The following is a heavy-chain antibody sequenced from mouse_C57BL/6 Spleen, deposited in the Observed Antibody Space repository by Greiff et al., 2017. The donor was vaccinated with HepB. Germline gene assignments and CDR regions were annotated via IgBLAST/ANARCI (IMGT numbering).Heavy chain of an antibody. D-gene: IGHD1-1*01. J-gene: IGHJ4*01. V-gene: IGHV8-12*01. Sequence: QVTLKVSGPGILQSSQTLSLTCSFSGFSLSTSGMGVSWIRQPSGKGLDWLAHIYWDDDKRYNPSLKSRPTISKDTSRNQVFLKNTRVDTADTATYYCARIATVVVGGAMDYWGQGTSVTVSS. CDR1: GFSLSTSGMG. CDR2: IYWDDDK. CDR3: ARIATVVVGGAMDY.